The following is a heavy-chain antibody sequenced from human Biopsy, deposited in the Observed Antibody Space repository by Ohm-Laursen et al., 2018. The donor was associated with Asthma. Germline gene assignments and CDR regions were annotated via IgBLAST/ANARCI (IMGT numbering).Heavy chain of an antibody. CDR3: AKAERYFDWYWFDP. Sequence: SSLRLSCTAFGFTFSSYGMHWVRQAPGKGLEWVAVISYDGSNKYYADSVKGRFTISRDNSKNTLYLQMNSLRAEDTAIYYCAKAERYFDWYWFDPWGQGTLVTVSS. D-gene: IGHD3-9*01. CDR1: GFTFSSYG. CDR2: ISYDGSNK. V-gene: IGHV3-30*18. J-gene: IGHJ5*02.